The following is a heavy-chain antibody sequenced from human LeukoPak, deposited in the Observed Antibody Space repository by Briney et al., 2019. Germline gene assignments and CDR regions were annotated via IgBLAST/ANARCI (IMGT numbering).Heavy chain of an antibody. D-gene: IGHD1-26*01. CDR1: GFTFRDHD. CDR3: ARLVGANN. J-gene: IGHJ4*02. Sequence: GGSVRLSCAASGFTFRDHDMDGVRQAPGRGREGVGRIRNKANSYTTEYAASVKGRFTISRDDSQNSLYLQMNSLTAEDTAVYYCARLVGANNWGQGTLVTVSS. V-gene: IGHV3-72*01. CDR2: IRNKANSYTT.